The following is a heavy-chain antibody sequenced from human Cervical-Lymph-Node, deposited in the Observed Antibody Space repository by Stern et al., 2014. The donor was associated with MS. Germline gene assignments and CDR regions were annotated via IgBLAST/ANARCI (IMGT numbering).Heavy chain of an antibody. J-gene: IGHJ4*02. Sequence: VQLVHSGAEVKKPGESLKISCKGSAYSFTSHWIAWVRQMPGKGPEWMGISYPADSDTRYNPSFQGQVTFSADKSTSTAYLEWSSLKASDTAIYSCTSSRGYSYGMPIDYWGQGTQVTVSS. V-gene: IGHV5-51*01. D-gene: IGHD5-18*01. CDR2: SYPADSDT. CDR1: AYSFTSHW. CDR3: TSSRGYSYGMPIDY.